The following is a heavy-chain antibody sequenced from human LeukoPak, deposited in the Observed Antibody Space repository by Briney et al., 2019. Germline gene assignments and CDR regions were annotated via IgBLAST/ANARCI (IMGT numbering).Heavy chain of an antibody. D-gene: IGHD3-9*01. Sequence: PGGSLRLSCAASGFIFSSYRLHWVRQAPGKGPVWVSHIDGDGSGADYADPVRGRFTISRDNAKKTLYLQMNSLRAEDTAVYYCATDLYVAYYDILIGSPNALDVWGQGTMVTVSS. CDR3: ATDLYVAYYDILIGSPNALDV. CDR2: IDGDGSGA. J-gene: IGHJ3*01. V-gene: IGHV3-74*01. CDR1: GFIFSSYR.